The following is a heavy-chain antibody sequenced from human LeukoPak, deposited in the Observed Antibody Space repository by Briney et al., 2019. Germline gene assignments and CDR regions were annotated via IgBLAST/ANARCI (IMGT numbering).Heavy chain of an antibody. CDR2: FDPEDGET. V-gene: IGHV1-24*01. Sequence: ASVKVSCKASGYTFTGYYMHWVRQAPGKGLEWMGGFDPEDGETIYAQKFQGRVTMTEDTSTDTAYMELSSLRSEDTAVYYCATDLGYSYGYYNDYWGQGTLVTVSS. CDR3: ATDLGYSYGYYNDY. CDR1: GYTFTGYY. J-gene: IGHJ4*02. D-gene: IGHD5-18*01.